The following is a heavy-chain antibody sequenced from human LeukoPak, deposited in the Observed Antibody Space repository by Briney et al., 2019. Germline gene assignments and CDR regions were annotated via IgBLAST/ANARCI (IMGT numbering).Heavy chain of an antibody. D-gene: IGHD3-10*01. Sequence: GGSLRLSCVASGFTFSSYSMNWVRQAPGKGLEWVSYISSGSSTIYYAGSVKGRFIISRDNAKNSLYLQMNSLRAEDTAVYYCARGRGNYYYGMDVWGQGTTVTVS. V-gene: IGHV3-48*01. CDR1: GFTFSSYS. CDR3: ARGRGNYYYGMDV. J-gene: IGHJ6*02. CDR2: ISSGSSTI.